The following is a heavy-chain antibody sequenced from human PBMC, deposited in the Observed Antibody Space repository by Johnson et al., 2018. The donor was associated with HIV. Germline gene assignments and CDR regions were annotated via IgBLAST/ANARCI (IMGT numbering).Heavy chain of an antibody. CDR2: IKSKTDGGTT. D-gene: IGHD6-13*01. Sequence: EVQVVESGGGLVQPGGSLILSCAASGFTFGRYWMHWVRQAPGKGLEWVGRIKSKTDGGTTDYAAPVKGRFTISRDDSKNTLYLQMNSLKTEDTAVYYCTTDQQLAPTRYKDAFGIWGQGTMVTVSS. CDR1: GFTFGRYW. V-gene: IGHV3-15*01. J-gene: IGHJ3*02. CDR3: TTDQQLAPTRYKDAFGI.